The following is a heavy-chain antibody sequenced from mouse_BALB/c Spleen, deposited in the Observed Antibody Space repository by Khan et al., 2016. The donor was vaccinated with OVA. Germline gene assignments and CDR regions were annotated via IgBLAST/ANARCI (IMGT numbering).Heavy chain of an antibody. V-gene: IGHV5-6-5*01. CDR3: ARDYYYGTGYFDV. CDR1: GFTFSSYA. CDR2: IRSGGST. D-gene: IGHD1-1*01. Sequence: EVELVESGGGLVKPGGSPKLSCAASGFTFSSYAMSWVRQTPEKRLEWVASIRSGGSTYYPDSVKGRFTISRDNARNILYLQMSSLRSEDTAMYYCARDYYYGTGYFDVWGAGTTVTVSS. J-gene: IGHJ1*01.